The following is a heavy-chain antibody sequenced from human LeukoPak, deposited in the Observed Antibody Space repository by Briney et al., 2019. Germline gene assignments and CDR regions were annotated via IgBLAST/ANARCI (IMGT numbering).Heavy chain of an antibody. CDR3: ARPRDGYSGDAFDI. V-gene: IGHV1-2*06. Sequence: GASVKVSCKASGYTFTGYYMHWVRQAPGQGLEWMGRVNPNSGGTNYAQKFQGRVTMTRDTSISTAYMELSRLRSDDTAVYYCARPRDGYSGDAFDIWGQGTMVTVSS. J-gene: IGHJ3*02. CDR1: GYTFTGYY. D-gene: IGHD5-24*01. CDR2: VNPNSGGT.